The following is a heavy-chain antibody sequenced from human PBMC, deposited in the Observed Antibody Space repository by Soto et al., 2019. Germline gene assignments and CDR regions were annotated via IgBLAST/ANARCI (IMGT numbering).Heavy chain of an antibody. Sequence: GGSLRLSCAASGFTFSSYGMHWVRQAPGKGLEWVAVISYDGSNKYYADSVKGRFTISRDNSKNTLYLQMNSLRAEDTAVYYCAKDPSTVSSVDYWGQGTLVTVS. V-gene: IGHV3-30*18. CDR1: GFTFSSYG. D-gene: IGHD4-17*01. CDR3: AKDPSTVSSVDY. J-gene: IGHJ4*02. CDR2: ISYDGSNK.